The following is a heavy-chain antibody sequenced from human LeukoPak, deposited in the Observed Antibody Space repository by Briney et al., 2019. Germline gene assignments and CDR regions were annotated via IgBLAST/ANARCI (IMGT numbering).Heavy chain of an antibody. D-gene: IGHD2-8*01. CDR1: GGSISSGDYY. CDR2: IYYSGST. V-gene: IGHV4-30-4*01. J-gene: IGHJ4*02. CDR3: ARDLGYCTNGVCHTRFDY. Sequence: SETLSLTCTVSGGSISSGDYYWSWIRQPPGKGLEWIGYIYYSGSTYYNPSLKSRVTISVDTSKNQFSLKLSSVTAADTAVYYCARDLGYCTNGVCHTRFDYWGQGTLVAVSS.